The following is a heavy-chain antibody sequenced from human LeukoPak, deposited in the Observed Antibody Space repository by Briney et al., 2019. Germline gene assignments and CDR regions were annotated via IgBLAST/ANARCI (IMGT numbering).Heavy chain of an antibody. D-gene: IGHD2-2*02. V-gene: IGHV3-23*01. J-gene: IGHJ4*02. CDR2: ISGSGGST. Sequence: GGSLRLSCAASGFTFSNYAMSWVRQAPGEGLEWVSAISGSGGSTYYADSVKGRFTISRDNSKNTLYLQMNSLRAEDTAVYYCAKAPVVVPAAIDYWGQGTLVTVSS. CDR3: AKAPVVVPAAIDY. CDR1: GFTFSNYA.